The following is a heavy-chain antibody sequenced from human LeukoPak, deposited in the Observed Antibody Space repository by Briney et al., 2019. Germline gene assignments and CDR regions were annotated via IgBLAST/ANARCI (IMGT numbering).Heavy chain of an antibody. V-gene: IGHV3-7*01. J-gene: IGHJ5*02. Sequence: PGGSLRLSCVASGFTFSNYWMSWVRQAPGKWLEWVANIKQDGSDKYYVGSVKGRFTISKDNAKNSLFLQMNSLRAEDTAVYYCARDRGRGFDPWGQGTLVTVSS. D-gene: IGHD3-10*01. CDR1: GFTFSNYW. CDR2: IKQDGSDK. CDR3: ARDRGRGFDP.